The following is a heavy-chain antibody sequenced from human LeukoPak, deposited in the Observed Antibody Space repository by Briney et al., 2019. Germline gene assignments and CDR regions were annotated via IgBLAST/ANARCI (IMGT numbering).Heavy chain of an antibody. V-gene: IGHV1-2*02. CDR3: ARVRRVGSGSYYSWFDP. CDR2: INPNSGGT. Sequence: GASVKVSSKASGYTFTGYYIHWVRQAPGQGLEWLGCINPNSGGTAYARNFQGRVTLTKDTSISTAYMELSSLRSEDTAVYYCARVRRVGSGSYYSWFDPWGQGTLVTVSS. D-gene: IGHD3-10*01. J-gene: IGHJ5*02. CDR1: GYTFTGYY.